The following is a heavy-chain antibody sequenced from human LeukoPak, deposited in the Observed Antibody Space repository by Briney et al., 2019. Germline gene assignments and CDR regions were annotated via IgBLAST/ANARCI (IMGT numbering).Heavy chain of an antibody. Sequence: PSETLSLTCVISGGSVSSGSSYWSWIRQPPGKGLEWIGYIYYSGSTNYNPSLKSRVTISVDTSKTQFSLKLSSVTAADTAVYYCARLGVSSAAFDIWGQGTMVTVSS. CDR1: GGSVSSGSSY. D-gene: IGHD3-16*01. CDR2: IYYSGST. CDR3: ARLGVSSAAFDI. V-gene: IGHV4-61*01. J-gene: IGHJ3*02.